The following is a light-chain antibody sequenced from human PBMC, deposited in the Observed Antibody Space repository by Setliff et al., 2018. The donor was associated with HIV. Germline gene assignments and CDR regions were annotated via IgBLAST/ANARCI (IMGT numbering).Light chain of an antibody. CDR2: GVS. CDR3: SSYTSASTLVYV. Sequence: SALTQPASVSGSLGQSITISCTGASRDAGDYDYVSWYQQHPGKVPKLLIYGVSSRPSGVSDRFSGSRTGNTASLTSSGLQDDDEADYYCSSYTSASTLVYVFGTGTKVTVL. CDR1: SRDAGDYDY. V-gene: IGLV2-14*01. J-gene: IGLJ1*01.